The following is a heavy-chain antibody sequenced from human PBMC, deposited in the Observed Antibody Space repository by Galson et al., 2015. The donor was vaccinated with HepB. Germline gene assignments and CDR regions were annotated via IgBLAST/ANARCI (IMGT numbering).Heavy chain of an antibody. CDR1: GYTFTTYG. Sequence: SVKVSCKASGYTFTTYGFMWVRQAPGQGLEWLGWVSTYNGSSNNGQTVQGRITMTIDASTTTAYMELRSLRSDDTAVYFCATTGDGYDTRGIWGQGTLVTVSS. CDR3: ATTGDGYDTRGI. D-gene: IGHD3-22*01. CDR2: VSTYNGSS. J-gene: IGHJ4*02. V-gene: IGHV1-18*01.